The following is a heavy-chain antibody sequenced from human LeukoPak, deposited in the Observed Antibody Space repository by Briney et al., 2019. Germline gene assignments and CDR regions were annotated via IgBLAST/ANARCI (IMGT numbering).Heavy chain of an antibody. Sequence: GGSLRLSCAASGFTLSRYWMSWVRQAPGKGLEWVTFIQYDGSNGYYTDSVKGRFTISRDNSKNTLYLQMNSLRAEDTAVYYCAKGLRYYFDYWGQGTLVTVSS. CDR1: GFTLSRYW. V-gene: IGHV3-30*02. CDR3: AKGLRYYFDY. CDR2: IQYDGSNG. D-gene: IGHD3-16*02. J-gene: IGHJ4*02.